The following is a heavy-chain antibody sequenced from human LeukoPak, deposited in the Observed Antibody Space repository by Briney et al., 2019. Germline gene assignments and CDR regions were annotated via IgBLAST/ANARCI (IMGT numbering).Heavy chain of an antibody. Sequence: RASVKVSCKVSGYTLTELSMHWVRQAPGKGLEWMGGFDPEDGETIYAQKFQGRVTMTEDTSTDTAYMELSSLRSEDTAVYYCATVKGLHYYYYMDVWGKGTTVTVSS. CDR2: FDPEDGET. J-gene: IGHJ6*03. V-gene: IGHV1-24*01. CDR3: ATVKGLHYYYYMDV. CDR1: GYTLTELS.